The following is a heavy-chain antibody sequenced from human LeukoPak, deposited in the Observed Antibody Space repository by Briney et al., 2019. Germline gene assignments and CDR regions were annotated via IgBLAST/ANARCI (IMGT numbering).Heavy chain of an antibody. V-gene: IGHV1-18*01. D-gene: IGHD6-13*01. CDR2: ISAYNGNT. Sequence: GASVTVSCTASGYTFTSYGISWVRQAPGQGLEWMGWISAYNGNTNYAQKLQGRDTMTTDTSTSTAYMELRSLRSDDTAVYYCALGPAISSSWYSLTDYWGQGTLVTVSS. J-gene: IGHJ4*02. CDR3: ALGPAISSSWYSLTDY. CDR1: GYTFTSYG.